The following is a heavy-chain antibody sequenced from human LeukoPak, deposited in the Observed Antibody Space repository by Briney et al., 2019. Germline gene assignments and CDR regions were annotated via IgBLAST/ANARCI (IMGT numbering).Heavy chain of an antibody. CDR3: ARDNTVPAATLGNYYYGMDV. D-gene: IGHD2-2*01. CDR2: INHSGST. J-gene: IGHJ6*02. CDR1: GGSFSGYY. Sequence: SETLSLTCAVYGGSFSGYYWSWIRQPPGMGLEWIGEINHSGSTNYNPSLKSRVTISVDTSKNQFPLKLSSVTAADTAVYYCARDNTVPAATLGNYYYGMDVWGQGTTVTVSS. V-gene: IGHV4-34*01.